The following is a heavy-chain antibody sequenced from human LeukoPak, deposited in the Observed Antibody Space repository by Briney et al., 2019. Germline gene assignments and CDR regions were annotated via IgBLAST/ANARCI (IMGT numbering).Heavy chain of an antibody. CDR3: ARSPPLWNGDAFDI. V-gene: IGHV3-21*01. CDR2: ISSSSSYI. Sequence: GGSLRLSCAASGFTFSSYSMNWVRQAPGKGLEWVSSISSSSSYIYYADSVKGRFTISRDNAKNSLYLQMNSLRVEDTAVYYCARSPPLWNGDAFDIWGQGTMVTVSS. D-gene: IGHD1-1*01. J-gene: IGHJ3*02. CDR1: GFTFSSYS.